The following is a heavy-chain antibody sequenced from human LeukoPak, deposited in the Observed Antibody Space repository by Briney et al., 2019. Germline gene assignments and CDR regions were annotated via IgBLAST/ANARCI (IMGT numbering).Heavy chain of an antibody. Sequence: GGSLRLSCEASGFTFDDYAMHWVRQAPGKGLEWVSGISWNSGSIGYADSVKGRFTISRDNAKNSLYLQMNSLRAEDMALYYCAKGGSGSYYKGWFDPWGQGTLVTVSS. J-gene: IGHJ5*02. D-gene: IGHD3-10*01. V-gene: IGHV3-9*03. CDR2: ISWNSGSI. CDR3: AKGGSGSYYKGWFDP. CDR1: GFTFDDYA.